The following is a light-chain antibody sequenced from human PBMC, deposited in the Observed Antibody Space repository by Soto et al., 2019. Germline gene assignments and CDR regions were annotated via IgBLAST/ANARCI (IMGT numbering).Light chain of an antibody. CDR2: GAS. CDR3: QQYGSAPST. V-gene: IGKV3-20*01. Sequence: EIVLTQSPGTLSLSPGDRATLSCRASQSVGSNYLAWYQQKPGQAPRLLIYGASNRATGIPDTFSGSGSGTDFTLTISRLEPEDFAVYYCQQYGSAPSTFCGGTKVEIK. J-gene: IGKJ4*01. CDR1: QSVGSNY.